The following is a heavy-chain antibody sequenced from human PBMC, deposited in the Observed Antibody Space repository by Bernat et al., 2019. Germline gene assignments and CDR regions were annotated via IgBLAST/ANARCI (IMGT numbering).Heavy chain of an antibody. CDR1: GGSISSYY. Sequence: QVQLQESGPGLVKPSETLSLTCTVSGGSISSYYWSWIRQPPGKGLEWIGYIYYSGSTNYNPSLKSRVTISVDTSKNQFSLKLSSVTAADTAVYYCARSLRLRGYSGYDDYYYYGMDVWGQGTTVTVSS. V-gene: IGHV4-59*08. D-gene: IGHD5-12*01. CDR3: ARSLRLRGYSGYDDYYYYGMDV. CDR2: IYYSGST. J-gene: IGHJ6*02.